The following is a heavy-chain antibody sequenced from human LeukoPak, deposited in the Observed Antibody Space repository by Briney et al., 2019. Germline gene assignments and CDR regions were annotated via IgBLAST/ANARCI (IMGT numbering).Heavy chain of an antibody. Sequence: GESLKISCKGSGYSFTSYWITWVRQMPGKGLEWMGRIDPSDSYTNYSPSFQDHVTISADKSISTAYLQWSSLKASDTAIYYCARHENIFSTFDMWGQGTMVTVSS. CDR3: ARHENIFSTFDM. D-gene: IGHD3-9*01. CDR2: IDPSDSYT. CDR1: GYSFTSYW. J-gene: IGHJ3*02. V-gene: IGHV5-10-1*01.